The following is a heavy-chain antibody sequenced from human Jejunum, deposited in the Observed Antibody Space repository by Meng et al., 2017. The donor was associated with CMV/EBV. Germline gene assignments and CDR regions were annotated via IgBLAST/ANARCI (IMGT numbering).Heavy chain of an antibody. D-gene: IGHD1-26*01. CDR3: ARDLGGSYLYSFDY. CDR1: VSVSSGSYY. Sequence: VSVSSGSYYWSWIRQSPGKGLEWIGYVYYSGDANYNPSLRSRVTLSVDTSKNQFFLKLRSVTAADTAVYYCARDLGGSYLYSFDYWGQGTLVTVSS. CDR2: VYYSGDA. V-gene: IGHV4-61*01. J-gene: IGHJ4*02.